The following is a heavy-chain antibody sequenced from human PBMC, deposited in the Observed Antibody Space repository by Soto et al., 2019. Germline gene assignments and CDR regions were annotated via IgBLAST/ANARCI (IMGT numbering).Heavy chain of an antibody. V-gene: IGHV3-64D*08. CDR2: ISSNGGST. Sequence: PGGSLRLSCSASGFTFSSYAMHWVRQAPGKGLKYVSAISSNGGSTYYADSVKGRFTISRDNSNNTLYLQMSSLRAEDTAVYYCVKGYCSGGSCYMATDNWFDPWGQGTLVTVSS. J-gene: IGHJ5*02. D-gene: IGHD2-15*01. CDR1: GFTFSSYA. CDR3: VKGYCSGGSCYMATDNWFDP.